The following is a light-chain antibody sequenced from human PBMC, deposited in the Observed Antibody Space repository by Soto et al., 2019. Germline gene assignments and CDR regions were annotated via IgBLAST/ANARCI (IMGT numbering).Light chain of an antibody. CDR3: SSYTSISTYV. CDR2: DVT. Sequence: QSALTQPASVSGSPGQSIAISCTGTSSEVGGYNFVSWYQQHPDRAPKLMIYDVTNRPSGVSNRFSGSKSGNTASLTFSWLQAEDEADYSCSSYTSISTYVFGTGTKVTVL. CDR1: SSEVGGYNF. J-gene: IGLJ1*01. V-gene: IGLV2-14*01.